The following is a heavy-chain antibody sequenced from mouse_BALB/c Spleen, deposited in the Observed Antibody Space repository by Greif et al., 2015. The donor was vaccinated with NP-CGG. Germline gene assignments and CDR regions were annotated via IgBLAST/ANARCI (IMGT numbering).Heavy chain of an antibody. CDR3: AREDYDYDGVFAY. D-gene: IGHD2-4*01. Sequence: EVKLVESGGGLVKPGGSLKLSCAASGFTFSSYAMSWVRQTPEKRLEWVASISSGGSTYYPGSVKGRFTISRDNARNILYLQMSSLRSEDTAMYYCAREDYDYDGVFAYWGQGTLVTVSA. J-gene: IGHJ3*01. CDR2: ISSGGST. CDR1: GFTFSSYA. V-gene: IGHV5-6-5*01.